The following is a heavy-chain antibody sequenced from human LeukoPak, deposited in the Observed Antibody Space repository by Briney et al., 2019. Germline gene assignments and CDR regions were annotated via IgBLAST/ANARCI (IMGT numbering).Heavy chain of an antibody. J-gene: IGHJ4*02. CDR3: AIAAYDFWSGYPRKTFDY. D-gene: IGHD3-3*01. CDR1: GFTFSSYS. V-gene: IGHV3-21*01. Sequence: GGSLRLSCAASGFTFSSYSMNWVRQAPGKGLEWVSSISSSSSYIYYADSVKGRFTISRDNAKNSLYLQMNSLRAEDTAVYYCAIAAYDFWSGYPRKTFDYWGQGTLVTVSS. CDR2: ISSSSSYI.